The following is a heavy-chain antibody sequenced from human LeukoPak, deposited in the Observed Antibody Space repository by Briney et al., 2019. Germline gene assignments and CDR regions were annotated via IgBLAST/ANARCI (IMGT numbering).Heavy chain of an antibody. V-gene: IGHV1-2*02. CDR2: IIPNSGGT. D-gene: IGHD3-10*01. Sequence: GASVKVSCRSSGYTFTGYYLHWVRQAPGQGLEWMGWIIPNSGGTNYAQKFQGRVTMTRDTSISTAYMELSRLRSDDTAVYYCARSGIGWGSGNWYFDLWGRGTLVTVSS. CDR3: ARSGIGWGSGNWYFDL. CDR1: GYTFTGYY. J-gene: IGHJ2*01.